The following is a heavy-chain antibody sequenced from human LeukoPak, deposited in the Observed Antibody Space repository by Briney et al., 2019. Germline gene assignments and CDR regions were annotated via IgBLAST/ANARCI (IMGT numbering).Heavy chain of an antibody. J-gene: IGHJ4*02. V-gene: IGHV1-69*05. D-gene: IGHD4/OR15-4a*01. CDR2: SIPMFGRT. CDR3: AIDVCSRDPHYGGPVHD. CDR1: GGTFSSTV. Sequence: SVTVSCKASGGTFSSTVICWMRQAPGQGLEWMGGSIPMFGRTNYAQKFQGRVTITTDESTGTAYMEVSSLRSEDTAVYYFAIDVCSRDPHYGGPVHDWGQGTLVTVSS.